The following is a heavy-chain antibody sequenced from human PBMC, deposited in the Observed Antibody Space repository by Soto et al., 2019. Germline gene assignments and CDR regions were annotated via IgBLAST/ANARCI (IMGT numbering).Heavy chain of an antibody. CDR2: IYYSGST. J-gene: IGHJ5*02. Sequence: SETLSLTCTVSGGSISSYYWSWIRQPPGKGLEWIGYIYYSGSTNYNPSLKSRVTISVDTSKNQFSLKLSSVTAADTAVYYCARARQYYDCELDPWGQGTLVTVS. V-gene: IGHV4-59*01. CDR3: ARARQYYDCELDP. CDR1: GGSISSYY. D-gene: IGHD3-22*01.